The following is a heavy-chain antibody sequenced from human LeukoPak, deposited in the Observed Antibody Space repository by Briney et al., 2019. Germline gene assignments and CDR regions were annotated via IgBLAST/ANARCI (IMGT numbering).Heavy chain of an antibody. CDR2: MNPNSGNT. V-gene: IGHV1-8*03. CDR3: ARRQYGSGSPLYY. CDR1: GYTFTGYY. Sequence: ASVKVSCKASGYTFTGYYMHWVRQTTGQGLEWMGWMNPNSGNTGYAQKFQGRVTITGNTSLTTAYMELSSLRSEDTAVYYCARRQYGSGSPLYYWGQGTLVTVSS. D-gene: IGHD3-10*01. J-gene: IGHJ4*02.